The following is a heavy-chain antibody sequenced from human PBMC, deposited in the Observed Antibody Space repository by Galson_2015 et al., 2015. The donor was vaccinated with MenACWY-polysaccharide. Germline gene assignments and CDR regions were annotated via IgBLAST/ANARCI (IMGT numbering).Heavy chain of an antibody. Sequence: SLRLSCAASGFTFDDYTMHWVRQAPGKGLAWVSLISWDGGSTYYADSVKGRFTISRDNSKNSLYLQMNSLRTEDTALYYCAKGDHYIAARRGLDYYYYGMDVWGQGTTVTVSS. J-gene: IGHJ6*02. CDR2: ISWDGGST. V-gene: IGHV3-43*01. CDR3: AKGDHYIAARRGLDYYYYGMDV. D-gene: IGHD6-6*01. CDR1: GFTFDDYT.